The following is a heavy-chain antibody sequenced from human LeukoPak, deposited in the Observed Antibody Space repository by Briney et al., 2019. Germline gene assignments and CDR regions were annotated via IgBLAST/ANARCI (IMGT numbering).Heavy chain of an antibody. Sequence: GASVKVSCKASGYTFTSYGISWVRQAPGQGLEWMGWISAYNGNTNYAQKLQGRVTMTTDTSTSTAYMELRSLRSDDTAVYYCARGLEEYSYGRKAYYYYYYYMDVWGKGTTVTVSS. J-gene: IGHJ6*03. CDR2: ISAYNGNT. CDR1: GYTFTSYG. CDR3: ARGLEEYSYGRKAYYYYYYYMDV. V-gene: IGHV1-18*01. D-gene: IGHD5-18*01.